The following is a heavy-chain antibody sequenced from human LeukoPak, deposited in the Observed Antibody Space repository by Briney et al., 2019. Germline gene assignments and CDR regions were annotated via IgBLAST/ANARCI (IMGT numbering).Heavy chain of an antibody. CDR3: ARHRCFARRPPCSLAFSFDY. CDR2: IYYSGST. D-gene: IGHD6-6*01. CDR1: GGSISSSSYY. Sequence: PSETLSLTCTVSGGSISSSSYYWGWIRQPPGKGLEWTGSIYYSGSTYYNPSLKSRVTISVDTSKNQFSLKLSSVTAADTAVYYCARHRCFARRPPCSLAFSFDYWGQGTLVTVSS. V-gene: IGHV4-39*01. J-gene: IGHJ4*02.